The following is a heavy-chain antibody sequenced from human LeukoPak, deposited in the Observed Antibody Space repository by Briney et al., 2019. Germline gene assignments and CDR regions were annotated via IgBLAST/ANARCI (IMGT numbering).Heavy chain of an antibody. D-gene: IGHD1-1*01. CDR2: LGGVDGYT. CDR3: AQGRTPRYDACDI. Sequence: PGGSLRLSCAASGFTLCSYTMSWVPQAPGKGLECVSPLGGVDGYTYYAHAVKGRFTVSRDTSKNTLYLHINTPRAETTAVYFCAQGRTPRYDACDIWGQGTMVSISS. CDR1: GFTLCSYT. V-gene: IGHV3-23*01. J-gene: IGHJ3*02.